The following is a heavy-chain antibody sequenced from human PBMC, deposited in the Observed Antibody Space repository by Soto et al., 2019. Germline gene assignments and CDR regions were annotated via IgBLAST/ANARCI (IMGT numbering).Heavy chain of an antibody. CDR3: AGGEIGYCSSPSCYKGPLVDR. CDR2: ISSYKGNT. J-gene: IGHJ5*02. Sequence: QVQLVQSGAVVKKPGASVKVSCKASGYTFTSYGISWVRQAPGHGLEWMGWISSYKGNTNHAQQLQGRVTMTRDTATITADIELRRLRSDDTAVYYCAGGEIGYCSSPSCYKGPLVDRWGQGPLVNVSS. V-gene: IGHV1-18*04. CDR1: GYTFTSYG. D-gene: IGHD2-2*02.